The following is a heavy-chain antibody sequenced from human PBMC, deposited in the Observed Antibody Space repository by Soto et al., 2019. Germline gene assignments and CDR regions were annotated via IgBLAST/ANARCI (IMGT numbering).Heavy chain of an antibody. CDR2: IWYDGSNK. D-gene: IGHD5-18*01. CDR3: ARDHATAMVFDY. Sequence: GGSLRLSCAASGFTFSSYGMHRVRQAPGKGLEWVAVIWYDGSNKYYADSVKGRFTISRDNSKNTLYLQMNSLRAEDTAVYYCARDHATAMVFDYWGQGTLVTVSS. J-gene: IGHJ4*02. V-gene: IGHV3-33*01. CDR1: GFTFSSYG.